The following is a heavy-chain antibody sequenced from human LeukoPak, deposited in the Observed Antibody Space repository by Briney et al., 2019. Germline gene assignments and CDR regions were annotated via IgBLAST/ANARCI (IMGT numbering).Heavy chain of an antibody. CDR1: GFTFSNSS. CDR3: ARGVGAEYYFDY. D-gene: IGHD1-26*01. V-gene: IGHV3-21*01. Sequence: GSLRLSCAASGFTFSNSSMNWVRQAPGKGLEWVSSISSSSSYIYYADSVKGRFTISRDNAKNSLYLQMNSLRAEDTAVYYCARGVGAEYYFDYWGQGTLVTVSS. CDR2: ISSSSSYI. J-gene: IGHJ4*02.